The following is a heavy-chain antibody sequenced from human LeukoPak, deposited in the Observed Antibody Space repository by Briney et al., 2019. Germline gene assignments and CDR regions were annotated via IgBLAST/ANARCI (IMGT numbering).Heavy chain of an antibody. Sequence: GASVKVSCKASGGTFSTFAISWVRQAPGQGLEYIGGIFPIFGTTNYAQKFQGRVTVAADESTGTAYMELSSLRSDDTAVYYCARGSVATISGYWGQGTLVTVSS. CDR1: GGTFSTFA. CDR3: ARGSVATISGY. J-gene: IGHJ4*02. V-gene: IGHV1-69*13. CDR2: IFPIFGTT. D-gene: IGHD5-12*01.